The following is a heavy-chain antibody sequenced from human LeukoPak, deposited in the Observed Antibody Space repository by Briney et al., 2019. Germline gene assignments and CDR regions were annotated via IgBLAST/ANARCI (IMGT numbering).Heavy chain of an antibody. J-gene: IGHJ4*02. D-gene: IGHD2-2*01. Sequence: PGGSLRLSCAASGFTFSSYDMSWVRQAPAKGLECVSSISGSGGSTYYADSVKGRFTISRDNSKNTLYLQMNSLRAEDTAVYYCAKDLYCSSTSCYEAVYWGQGTLVTVSS. CDR3: AKDLYCSSTSCYEAVY. CDR2: ISGSGGST. V-gene: IGHV3-23*01. CDR1: GFTFSSYD.